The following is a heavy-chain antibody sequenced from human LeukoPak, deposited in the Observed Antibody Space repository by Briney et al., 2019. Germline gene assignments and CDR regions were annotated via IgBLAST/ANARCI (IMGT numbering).Heavy chain of an antibody. V-gene: IGHV3-23*01. CDR3: AKVRAQFDYYFDY. CDR1: GFTFSSYA. D-gene: IGHD3-9*01. J-gene: IGHJ4*02. CDR2: ISGSGGST. Sequence: GGSLRLSCAASGFTFSSYAMSWVRQAPGKGLEWVSAISGSGGSTCYADSVKGRFTISRDNSKNTLYLQMNSLRAEDTAVYYCAKVRAQFDYYFDYWGQGTLVTVSS.